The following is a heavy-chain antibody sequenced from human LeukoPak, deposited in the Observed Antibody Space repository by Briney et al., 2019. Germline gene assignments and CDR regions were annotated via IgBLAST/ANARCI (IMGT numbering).Heavy chain of an antibody. V-gene: IGHV3-30*18. Sequence: GGSLRLSCAASGFTFSSYGMHWVRQAPGKGLEWVAVILYDGSNKYYADSVKGRFTISRDNSKNTLYLQMNNLASDDTDVLYCAKVLLFGNGPEGVYYFGMDVWGQGTTVTASS. CDR2: ILYDGSNK. CDR1: GFTFSSYG. D-gene: IGHD3-10*01. CDR3: AKVLLFGNGPEGVYYFGMDV. J-gene: IGHJ6*02.